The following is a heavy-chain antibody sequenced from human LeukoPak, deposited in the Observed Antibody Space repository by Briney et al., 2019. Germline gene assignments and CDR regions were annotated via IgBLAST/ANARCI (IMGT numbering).Heavy chain of an antibody. D-gene: IGHD3/OR15-3a*01. CDR1: GFTFSSYA. CDR2: ITGNGGST. Sequence: SGGSLRLSCAASGFTFSSYAMSWVRQAPGKGLEWVSTITGNGGSTYYTDSVKGRFAISRDESKNTLHLQMNTLRAEDTAIYYCAKDRNFWPGSSGFDYWGQGTLVTVSS. CDR3: AKDRNFWPGSSGFDY. J-gene: IGHJ4*02. V-gene: IGHV3-23*01.